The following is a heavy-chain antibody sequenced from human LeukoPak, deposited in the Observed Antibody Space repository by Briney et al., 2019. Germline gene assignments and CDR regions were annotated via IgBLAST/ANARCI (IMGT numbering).Heavy chain of an antibody. CDR2: INHSGST. CDR1: DGSFSGHY. D-gene: IGHD4-23*01. J-gene: IGHJ4*02. V-gene: IGHV4-34*01. Sequence: SETLSLTCAVYDGSFSGHYWGWIRQPPGKGLEWIGEINHSGSTNYSPSLKSRVTISVDTSKNQFSLNLSSVTAANTAVYYCARAYGGNADVDYWGQGTLVTVSS. CDR3: ARAYGGNADVDY.